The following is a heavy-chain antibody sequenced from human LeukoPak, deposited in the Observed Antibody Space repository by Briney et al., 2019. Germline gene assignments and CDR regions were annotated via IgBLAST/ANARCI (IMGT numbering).Heavy chain of an antibody. CDR2: INHSGST. J-gene: IGHJ6*03. D-gene: IGHD3-10*02. V-gene: IGHV4-34*01. CDR1: GGSFSGYY. CDR3: ARVTIYVRGYMDV. Sequence: SETLSLTCAVYGGSFSGYYWSWIRQPPGKGLEWIGEINHSGSTNYNPSLKSRVTISVDTSKNQFSLKLSSVTAADTAVYYCARVTIYVRGYMDVWGKGTTVIASS.